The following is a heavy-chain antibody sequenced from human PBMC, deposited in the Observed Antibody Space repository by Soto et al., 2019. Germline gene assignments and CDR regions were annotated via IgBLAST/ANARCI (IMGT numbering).Heavy chain of an antibody. CDR3: ARAIPVTRDAFDI. J-gene: IGHJ3*02. CDR1: GGSISSGGYY. Sequence: QVQLQESGPGLVKPSQTLSLTCTVSGGSISSGGYYWSWTRQHPGKGLEWIGYIYYSGSTYYNPSLKSRIAISVDTSKNPFSLKLSSVTAAATAIYYSARAIPVTRDAFDIWGQGPMVTVSS. CDR2: IYYSGST. V-gene: IGHV4-31*03. D-gene: IGHD2-21*02.